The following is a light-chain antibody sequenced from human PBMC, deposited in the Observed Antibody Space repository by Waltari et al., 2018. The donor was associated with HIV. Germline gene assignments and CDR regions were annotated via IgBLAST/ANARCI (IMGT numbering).Light chain of an antibody. Sequence: ETVMTQSPDSLSVSPGETVILSCRASQSGSDDLAWYQQKPGRAPRLLIYEASTRNTGVPVKFRGTGSGTEFTLTISSLQSEDLGVYFCQQYMSWPRTFGQGTRVELK. CDR1: QSGSDD. J-gene: IGKJ1*01. CDR3: QQYMSWPRT. CDR2: EAS. V-gene: IGKV3-15*01.